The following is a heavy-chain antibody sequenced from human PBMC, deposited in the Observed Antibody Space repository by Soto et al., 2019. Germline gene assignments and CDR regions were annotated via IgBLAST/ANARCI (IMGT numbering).Heavy chain of an antibody. D-gene: IGHD1-26*01. Sequence: SETLSLTCTVYGGSFSGYYWSWIRQPPGKGLEWIGEINHSGSTNYNPSLKSRVTISVDTSKNQFSLKLSSVTAADTAVYYCARLVGATGDDYWGQGTLVTVSS. J-gene: IGHJ4*02. CDR2: INHSGST. CDR3: ARLVGATGDDY. CDR1: GGSFSGYY. V-gene: IGHV4-34*01.